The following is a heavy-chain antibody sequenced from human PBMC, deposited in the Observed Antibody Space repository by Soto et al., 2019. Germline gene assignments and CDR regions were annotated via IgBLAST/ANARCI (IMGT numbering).Heavy chain of an antibody. D-gene: IGHD2-15*01. CDR2: ISYDGSQT. Sequence: SLRLSCAGSGFIASNHTLHWVRQAPAKGLEWITVISYDGSQTYFGDSVKGRFAISRDNSKDTLYLQMNSLRPEDTAVYYFARDLPAGSLLIWGPG. V-gene: IGHV3-30*09. CDR3: ARDLPAGSLLI. J-gene: IGHJ3*02. CDR1: GFIASNHT.